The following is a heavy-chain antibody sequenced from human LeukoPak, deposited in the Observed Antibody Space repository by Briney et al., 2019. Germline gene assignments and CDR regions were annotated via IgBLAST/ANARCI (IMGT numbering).Heavy chain of an antibody. V-gene: IGHV1-69*04. CDR1: GGTFSSFA. CDR2: IIPILGIA. Sequence: GASVKVSCKASGGTFSSFAISWVRQAPGQGLEWMGRIIPILGIANYAQKFQGRVTITADKSTSTAYMELSSLRSEDTAVYYCARDRLAVAAPARIDAFDIWGQGTMVTVSS. D-gene: IGHD6-19*01. CDR3: ARDRLAVAAPARIDAFDI. J-gene: IGHJ3*02.